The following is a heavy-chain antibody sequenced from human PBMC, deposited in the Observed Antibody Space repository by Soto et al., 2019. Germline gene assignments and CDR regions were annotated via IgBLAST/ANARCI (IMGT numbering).Heavy chain of an antibody. J-gene: IGHJ4*02. Sequence: EVQLVESGGGLVKPGGSLRLSCAASGFTFNNAWMSWVRQAPGKGLEWVGRIKTKPDGGTADYAAPVKGRFTISRDDSKNTLDLHMNSLKTEDTAVYYCTTDPYGSGSRNYWGQGTLVTVSS. CDR2: IKTKPDGGTA. CDR1: GFTFNNAW. V-gene: IGHV3-15*01. CDR3: TTDPYGSGSRNY. D-gene: IGHD3-10*01.